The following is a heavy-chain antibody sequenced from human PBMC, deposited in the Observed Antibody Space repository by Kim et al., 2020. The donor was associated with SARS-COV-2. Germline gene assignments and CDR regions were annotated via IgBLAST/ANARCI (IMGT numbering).Heavy chain of an antibody. J-gene: IGHJ1*01. CDR3: ATDIRSGISG. CDR1: VFTFSTYA. CDR2: ISHDGGNT. V-gene: IGHV3-23*01. Sequence: GGSLRLSCAASVFTFSTYAMNWVRQVPGWGLEWVSTISHDGGNTPYADSVLGRFTITRDNSENTLFLEMNTLRPEDAAVFYSATDIRSGISGRGQGTLVTVST. D-gene: IGHD2-2*02.